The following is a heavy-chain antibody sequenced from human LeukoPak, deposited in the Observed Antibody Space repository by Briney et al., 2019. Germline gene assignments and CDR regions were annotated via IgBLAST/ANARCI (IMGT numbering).Heavy chain of an antibody. D-gene: IGHD2-2*01. J-gene: IGHJ4*02. Sequence: KPGGSLRLSCAASGFTYSNAWMSWVRQAPGKGLEWVGRIKSKTDGGTTDYAAPVKGRFTISRDDSKNTLYLQMNSLKTEDTAVYYCTAVPAAMRSDYWGQGTLVTVSS. V-gene: IGHV3-15*01. CDR2: IKSKTDGGTT. CDR1: GFTYSNAW. CDR3: TAVPAAMRSDY.